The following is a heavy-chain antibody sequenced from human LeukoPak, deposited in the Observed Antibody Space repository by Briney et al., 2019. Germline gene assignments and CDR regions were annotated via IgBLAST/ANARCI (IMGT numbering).Heavy chain of an antibody. CDR1: GFTFSSYA. CDR3: AKAGVAGTSRYFDC. D-gene: IGHD6-19*01. V-gene: IGHV3-23*01. CDR2: ISGSGTNT. Sequence: GGSLRLSCAASGFTFSSYAMGWVRQSPGKGLEWVSTISGSGTNTYYADSVKGRFTISRDNSKNTLYLQMNSLRAEDTAVYFCAKAGVAGTSRYFDCWGQGTLVTVSS. J-gene: IGHJ4*02.